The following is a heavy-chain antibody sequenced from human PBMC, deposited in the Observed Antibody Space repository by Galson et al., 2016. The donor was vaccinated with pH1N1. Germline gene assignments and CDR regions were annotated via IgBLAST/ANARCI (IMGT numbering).Heavy chain of an antibody. CDR1: GYTFTDYS. CDR2: INAGDGKT. D-gene: IGHD1-26*01. Sequence: SVKVSCKASGYTFTDYSIYWVRQAPGQSLEWMGWINAGDGKTKYSQKVQGQGRVTITRDTSARTSYLGVSSLRSEDTAAYYCARDLDSASYRAKDGFDFWGQGTMVIVSS. CDR3: ARDLDSASYRAKDGFDF. V-gene: IGHV1-3*01. J-gene: IGHJ3*01.